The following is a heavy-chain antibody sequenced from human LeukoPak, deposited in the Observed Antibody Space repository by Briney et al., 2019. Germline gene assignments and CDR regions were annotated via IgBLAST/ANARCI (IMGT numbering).Heavy chain of an antibody. CDR3: ARLCQVTTCAKFEH. J-gene: IGHJ4*02. CDR1: GGSISIISSSSYY. D-gene: IGHD4-17*01. CDR2: LYYGENS. Sequence: PSETLSLTCTVSGGSISIISSSSYYWGWIRQAPGKGLEWIGSLYYGENSHYNPSLKSRATLSVDTSNNQFSLKLTSVTAADAAVYFCARLCQVTTCAKFEHWGQGILVTVSS. V-gene: IGHV4-39*01.